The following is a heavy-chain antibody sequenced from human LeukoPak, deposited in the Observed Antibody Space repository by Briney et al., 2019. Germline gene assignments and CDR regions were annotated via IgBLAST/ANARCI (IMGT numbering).Heavy chain of an antibody. CDR3: ARRSGGGNWFDP. D-gene: IGHD1-1*01. V-gene: IGHV1-18*01. CDR2: ISAYNGNT. Sequence: ASVKVSCKASGGTFSSYAISWVRQAPGQGLEWMGWISAYNGNTNYAQKLQGRVTMTTDTSTSTAYMELRSLRSDDTAVYYCARRSGGGNWFDPWGQGTLVTVSS. CDR1: GGTFSSYA. J-gene: IGHJ5*02.